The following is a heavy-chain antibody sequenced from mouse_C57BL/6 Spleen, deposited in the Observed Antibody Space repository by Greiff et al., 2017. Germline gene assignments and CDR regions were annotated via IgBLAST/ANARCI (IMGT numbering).Heavy chain of an antibody. V-gene: IGHV2-2*01. CDR3: ARKGYYYAMDY. CDR1: GFSFTSYG. Sequence: QVQLQQSGPGLVQPSQSLSITCTVSGFSFTSYGVHWVRQSPGKGLEWLGVIWSGGSTDYYAAFISRLSISKDNSKSHVFFKMNSLQADDTAIYYCARKGYYYAMDYWGQGTSVTVSS. J-gene: IGHJ4*01. D-gene: IGHD2-2*01. CDR2: IWSGGST.